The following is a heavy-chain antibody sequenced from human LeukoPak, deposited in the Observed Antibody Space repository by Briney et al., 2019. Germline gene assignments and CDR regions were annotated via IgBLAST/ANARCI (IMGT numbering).Heavy chain of an antibody. CDR2: ISRDGENQ. J-gene: IGHJ4*02. Sequence: QPGRSLRLSCAASGFTFSRYAMHWVRQAPGKGLEWVAVISRDGENQNYADSVKGRLTISRDNSKNTLFLQMNSLRADDTAVYYCARDPGYDSSGYWGYWGQGTLVTVSS. D-gene: IGHD3-22*01. V-gene: IGHV3-30*04. CDR3: ARDPGYDSSGYWGY. CDR1: GFTFSRYA.